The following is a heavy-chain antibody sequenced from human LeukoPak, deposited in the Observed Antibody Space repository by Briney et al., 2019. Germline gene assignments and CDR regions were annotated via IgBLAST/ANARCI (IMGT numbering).Heavy chain of an antibody. CDR1: GGSISSYY. J-gene: IGHJ4*02. Sequence: SETLSLTCTVSGGSISSYYWSWIRQPPGKGLEWIGYIYYTGSTNYNPSLKSRVTISVDTSKKQFSLKLTSVTAEDTAVYYCARSTGYGSGTYYLGRSPYYFDYWGQGTLVTVSS. V-gene: IGHV4-59*01. D-gene: IGHD3-10*01. CDR3: ARSTGYGSGTYYLGRSPYYFDY. CDR2: IYYTGST.